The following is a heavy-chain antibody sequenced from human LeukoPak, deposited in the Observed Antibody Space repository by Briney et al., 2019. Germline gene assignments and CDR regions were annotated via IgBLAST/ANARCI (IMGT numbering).Heavy chain of an antibody. D-gene: IGHD1-26*01. CDR2: IHATGGS. Sequence: SETLSLTCTVSGASIRNYYWSWIRQTPEKGLEWMGYIHATGGSNYYPSLKSRLTVSIDTSRNQLSLKLTSVTAAGTAVYFCARLGSYHDFWGQGALVTVSS. CDR3: ARLGSYHDF. CDR1: GASIRNYY. V-gene: IGHV4-4*09. J-gene: IGHJ4*02.